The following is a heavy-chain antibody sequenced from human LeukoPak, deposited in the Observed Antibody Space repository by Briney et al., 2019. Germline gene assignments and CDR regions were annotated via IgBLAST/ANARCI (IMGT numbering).Heavy chain of an antibody. CDR3: ARGGHSYGPRSFDY. V-gene: IGHV4-34*01. J-gene: IGHJ4*02. CDR1: GGSFSGYY. D-gene: IGHD5-18*01. Sequence: SETLSLTCAVYGGSFSGYYWSWIRQPPGKGLEWIGEINHSGSTNYNPSLKSRVPISVDTSKNQFSLKLSSVTAADTAVYYCARGGHSYGPRSFDYWGQGTLVTVSS. CDR2: INHSGST.